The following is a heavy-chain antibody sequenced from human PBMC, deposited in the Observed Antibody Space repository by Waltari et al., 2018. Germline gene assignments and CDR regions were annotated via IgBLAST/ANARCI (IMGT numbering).Heavy chain of an antibody. CDR2: LCSSRRPI. Sequence: EVQLVESGGGLVQPGGSLRLSCAASGFTFNTYGMNWVRQAPGKGLEWVSYLCSSRRPIYYADSVKGRFTISRDNAKNSLYLQMNSLRAEDTAVYYCARDPGFISGTASFDYWGQGTLVTVSS. CDR1: GFTFNTYG. CDR3: ARDPGFISGTASFDY. J-gene: IGHJ4*02. D-gene: IGHD1-7*01. V-gene: IGHV3-48*01.